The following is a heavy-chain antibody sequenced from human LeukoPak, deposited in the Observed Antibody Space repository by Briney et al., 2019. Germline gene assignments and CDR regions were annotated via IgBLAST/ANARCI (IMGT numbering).Heavy chain of an antibody. D-gene: IGHD3-22*01. CDR3: AREYDSSGYLVDP. CDR1: GGSISSGGYY. CDR2: IYYSGST. Sequence: SETLSLTCTVSGGSISSGGYYWSWIRQHPGKGLEWIGYIYYSGSTYYNPSLKSRVTISVDTSKNQFSLKLSSVTAADTAVYYCAREYDSSGYLVDPWGQGTLVTVSS. J-gene: IGHJ5*02. V-gene: IGHV4-31*03.